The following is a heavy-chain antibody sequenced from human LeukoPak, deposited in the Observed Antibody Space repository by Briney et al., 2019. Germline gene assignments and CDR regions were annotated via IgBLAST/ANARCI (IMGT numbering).Heavy chain of an antibody. CDR2: IYSGGST. V-gene: IGHV3-53*01. D-gene: IGHD3-22*01. CDR3: ARVPNPYYYDSSGYSPHY. Sequence: GGSLRLSCAASGFTVSSNYMSWVRQAPGKGLEWVSVIYSGGSTYYADSVKGRFTISRDNSKNTLYLQMNSLRAEDTAVYYCARVPNPYYYDSSGYSPHYWGQGTLVTVSS. CDR1: GFTVSSNY. J-gene: IGHJ4*02.